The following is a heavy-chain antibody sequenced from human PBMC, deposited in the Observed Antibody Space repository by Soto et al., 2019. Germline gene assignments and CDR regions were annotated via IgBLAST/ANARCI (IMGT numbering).Heavy chain of an antibody. CDR2: IIPIFGTA. CDR3: ARLEYSSSWYYYYGMDV. V-gene: IGHV1-69*01. D-gene: IGHD6-13*01. Sequence: QVQLVQSGAEVKKPGSSVKVSCKASGGTFSSYAISWVRQAPGQGLEWMGGIIPIFGTANYAQKFQGRVTITADEATSTAYMELSSLRSEDTAVYYCARLEYSSSWYYYYGMDVWGHGTTVTVSS. CDR1: GGTFSSYA. J-gene: IGHJ6*02.